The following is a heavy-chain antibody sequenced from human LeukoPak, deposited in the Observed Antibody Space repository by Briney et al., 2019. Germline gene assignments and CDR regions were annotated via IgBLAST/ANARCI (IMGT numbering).Heavy chain of an antibody. CDR2: IYYSGST. D-gene: IGHD2-21*02. Sequence: KTSETLSLTCTVSGVSISSSSYYWGWIRQPPGKGLEWIGSIYYSGSTYYNPSLKSRVTISVDTSKNQFSLKLSSVTAADTAVYYCARDLRGGDWDTRNWFDPWGQGTLVTVSS. V-gene: IGHV4-39*07. CDR3: ARDLRGGDWDTRNWFDP. CDR1: GVSISSSSYY. J-gene: IGHJ5*02.